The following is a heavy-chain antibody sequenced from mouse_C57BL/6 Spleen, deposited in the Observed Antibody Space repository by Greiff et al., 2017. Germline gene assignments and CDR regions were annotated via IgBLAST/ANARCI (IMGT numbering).Heavy chain of an antibody. CDR1: GYTFTSYG. Sequence: QVQLQQSGAELARPGASVKLSCKASGYTFTSYGISWVKQRTGQGLEWIGAIYPRSGNTYYNEKFKGQATLTADKSSSTAYMELRSLTSEDSAVYFCARQEVTTWYFDVWGTGTTVTVSS. CDR2: IYPRSGNT. J-gene: IGHJ1*03. D-gene: IGHD2-2*01. CDR3: ARQEVTTWYFDV. V-gene: IGHV1-81*01.